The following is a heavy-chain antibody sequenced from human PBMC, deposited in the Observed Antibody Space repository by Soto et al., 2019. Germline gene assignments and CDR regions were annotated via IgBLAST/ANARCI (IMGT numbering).Heavy chain of an antibody. Sequence: EVQLLESGGGLVQPGGSLRLSCAASGFTFSSYAMSWVRQAPGKGLEWVSAISGSGGSTYYADSGKGRFTISRDKSKNALYLLMNSLRADDTAVYYCARPSTSFDYWGQGTLVTVSS. CDR2: ISGSGGST. CDR3: ARPSTSFDY. CDR1: GFTFSSYA. V-gene: IGHV3-23*01. D-gene: IGHD2-2*01. J-gene: IGHJ4*02.